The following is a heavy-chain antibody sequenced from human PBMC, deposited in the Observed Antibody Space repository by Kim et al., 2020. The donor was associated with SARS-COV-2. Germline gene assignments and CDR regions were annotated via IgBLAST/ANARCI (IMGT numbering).Heavy chain of an antibody. V-gene: IGHV1-3*01. J-gene: IGHJ3*02. D-gene: IGHD2-2*02. CDR3: ASEGRSKLVPAAITGAFDI. CDR1: GYTFTSYA. CDR2: INAGNGNT. Sequence: ASVKVSCKASGYTFTSYAMHWVRQAPGQRLEWMGWINAGNGNTKYSQKFQGRVTITRDTSASTAYMELSSLRSEDTAVYYCASEGRSKLVPAAITGAFDIWGQGTMVTVSS.